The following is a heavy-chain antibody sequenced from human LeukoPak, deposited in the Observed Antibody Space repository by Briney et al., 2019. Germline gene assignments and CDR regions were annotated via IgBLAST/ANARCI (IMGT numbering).Heavy chain of an antibody. CDR3: ARADHYFGGSYSQDFDY. D-gene: IGHD1-26*01. CDR1: GFTFSSYS. V-gene: IGHV3-48*01. CDR2: ISSSSSTI. Sequence: GGSLRLSCAASGFTFSSYSMNWVRQAPGKGLEWVSYISSSSSTIYYADSVQGRFTISRDNAKNSLYLQMNSLRAEDTAVYYCARADHYFGGSYSQDFDYWGQGTLVTVSS. J-gene: IGHJ4*02.